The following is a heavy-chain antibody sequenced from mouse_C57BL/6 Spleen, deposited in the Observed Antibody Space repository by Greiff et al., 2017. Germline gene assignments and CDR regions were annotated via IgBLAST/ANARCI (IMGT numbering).Heavy chain of an antibody. CDR2: IRNKANGYTT. V-gene: IGHV7-3*01. Sequence: EVQLQESGGGLVQPGGSLSLSCAASGFTFTDYYMSWVRQPPGKALEWLGFIRNKANGYTTEYSASVKGRFTISRDNSQSILYLQMNALRAEDSATYYCARSPSFAYWGQGTLVTVSA. CDR1: GFTFTDYY. J-gene: IGHJ3*01. CDR3: ARSPSFAY.